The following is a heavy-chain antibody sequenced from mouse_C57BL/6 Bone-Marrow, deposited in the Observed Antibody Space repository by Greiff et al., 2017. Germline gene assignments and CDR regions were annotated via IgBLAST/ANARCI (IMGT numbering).Heavy chain of an antibody. CDR2: INPSSGYT. J-gene: IGHJ3*01. Sequence: QIQLQQSGAELARPGASVKMSCKASGYTFTSYTMHWVKQRPGQGLEWIGYINPSSGYTKYNQKFKDKATLTADKSSSTAYMQLSSLTSEDSAVYYCAPLYYRFAYWGQGTLVTVSA. CDR3: APLYYRFAY. CDR1: GYTFTSYT. D-gene: IGHD2-1*01. V-gene: IGHV1-4*01.